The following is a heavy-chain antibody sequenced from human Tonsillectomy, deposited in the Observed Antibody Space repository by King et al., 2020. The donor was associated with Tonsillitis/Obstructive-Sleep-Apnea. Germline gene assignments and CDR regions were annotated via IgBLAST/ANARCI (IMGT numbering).Heavy chain of an antibody. J-gene: IGHJ5*02. CDR2: INHSGST. Sequence: VQLQQWGAGLLKPSETLSLTCAVYGGSFSGYYWSWIRQPPGKGLEWIGEINHSGSTNYNPSLKSRVTISVDTSKNQFSLKLSSVTAADTAVYYCARGYYDFWIGYYTSKTSNNWFDPLGQGTLVTVSS. CDR3: ARGYYDFWIGYYTSKTSNNWFDP. CDR1: GGSFSGYY. V-gene: IGHV4-34*01. D-gene: IGHD3-3*01.